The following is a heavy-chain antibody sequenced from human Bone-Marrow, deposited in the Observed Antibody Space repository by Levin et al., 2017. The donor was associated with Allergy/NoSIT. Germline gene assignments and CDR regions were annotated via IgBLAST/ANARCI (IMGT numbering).Heavy chain of an antibody. D-gene: IGHD3-22*01. Sequence: AASVKVSCKASGYTFTDYYIHWVRQAPGQGLEWIGRLNPNTGGTNYSQRFLGRVTMTRDTSINTAYLELSSLRSDDTAVYYCARDLNGPLEGRLRDYYKYGLDVWDQGTTVTVSS. V-gene: IGHV1-2*06. CDR3: ARDLNGPLEGRLRDYYKYGLDV. CDR1: GYTFTDYY. J-gene: IGHJ6*02. CDR2: LNPNTGGT.